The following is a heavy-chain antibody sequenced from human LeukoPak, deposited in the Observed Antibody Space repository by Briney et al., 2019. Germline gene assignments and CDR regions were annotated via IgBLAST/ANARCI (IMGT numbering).Heavy chain of an antibody. V-gene: IGHV4-61*02. J-gene: IGHJ3*02. D-gene: IGHD3-3*01. CDR1: GGSISSGSYY. Sequence: SQTLSLTCTVSGGSISSGSYYWSWIRQPAGKGLEWIGRIYTSGSTNYNPSLKSRVTISVDTSKNQFSLKLSSVTAADTAVYYCARTRARCLEWLLRGGDAFDIWGQGTMVTVSS. CDR3: ARTRARCLEWLLRGGDAFDI. CDR2: IYTSGST.